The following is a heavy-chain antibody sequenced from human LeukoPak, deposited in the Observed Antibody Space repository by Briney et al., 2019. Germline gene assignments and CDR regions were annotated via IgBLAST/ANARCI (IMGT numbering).Heavy chain of an antibody. CDR2: ISYDGSNK. D-gene: IGHD5-18*01. Sequence: VQPGRSLRLSCAASGFTFSSYGMHWVRRAPGKGLEWVAIISYDGSNKYYADSVKGRFTISRDNSKNTLYLQMNSLRAEDTDVYYCAKDRLRSMDTAMVSGYFDLWGRGTLVTVSS. CDR3: AKDRLRSMDTAMVSGYFDL. J-gene: IGHJ2*01. CDR1: GFTFSSYG. V-gene: IGHV3-30*18.